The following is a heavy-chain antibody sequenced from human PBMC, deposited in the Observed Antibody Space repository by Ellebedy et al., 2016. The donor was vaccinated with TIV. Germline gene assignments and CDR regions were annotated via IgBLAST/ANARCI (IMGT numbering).Heavy chain of an antibody. CDR1: GFSFRNYW. V-gene: IGHV3-7*01. Sequence: PGGSLRLSCAASGFSFRNYWMGWVRQAPGKGLEWVANIYQDGSDQYYLESVKGRFTISRDNANKSLFLQMNSLRVEDTAVYYCARRGSYGDYAVQVNSWFDAWGQGTLVTVSS. CDR2: IYQDGSDQ. D-gene: IGHD4-17*01. CDR3: ARRGSYGDYAVQVNSWFDA. J-gene: IGHJ5*02.